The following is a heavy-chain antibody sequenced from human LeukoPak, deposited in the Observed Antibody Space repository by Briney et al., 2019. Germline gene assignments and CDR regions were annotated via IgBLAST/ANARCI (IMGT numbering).Heavy chain of an antibody. CDR1: GGSFSGYY. CDR3: ARGRDY. J-gene: IGHJ4*02. V-gene: IGHV4-34*01. CDR2: INHSGST. Sequence: SETLSLTCAVYGGSFSGYYWSWIRQPPGKGLEWIGEINHSGSTNYNPSLKSRVTISVDTSKNQSSLKLSSVTAADTAVYYCARGRDYWGQGTLVTVSS.